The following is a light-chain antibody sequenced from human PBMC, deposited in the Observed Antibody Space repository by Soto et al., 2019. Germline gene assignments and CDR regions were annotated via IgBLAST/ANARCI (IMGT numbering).Light chain of an antibody. CDR2: GAS. V-gene: IGKV3-20*01. Sequence: EIVLTQSPGTLSLSPGERATLSCRASQSVSSSYLAWYQQKPGQAPRLLIHGASSRATGIPDRISGSGSGTDFSLTISRLEPEDFAVYYCQQYSSSPKWTFGRGTKVDIK. CDR3: QQYSSSPKWT. J-gene: IGKJ1*01. CDR1: QSVSSSY.